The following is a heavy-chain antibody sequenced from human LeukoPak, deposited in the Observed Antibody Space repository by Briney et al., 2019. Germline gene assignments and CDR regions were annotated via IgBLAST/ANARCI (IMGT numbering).Heavy chain of an antibody. CDR2: IYYSGST. J-gene: IGHJ4*02. V-gene: IGHV4-59*12. CDR1: GGSISSYY. Sequence: SETLSLTCTVSGGSISSYYWSWIRQPPGKGLEWVGYIYYSGSTYYNPSLKSRVTISVDTSKNQFSLKLSSVTAADTAVYYCAREDTGGLDYWGQGILVTVSP. CDR3: AREDTGGLDY. D-gene: IGHD2-8*02.